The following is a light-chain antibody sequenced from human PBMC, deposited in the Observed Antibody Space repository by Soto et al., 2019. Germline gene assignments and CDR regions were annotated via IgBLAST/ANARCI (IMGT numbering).Light chain of an antibody. CDR2: GAS. V-gene: IGKV3-20*01. Sequence: EILLTQSPGTLSLSPGERATLSCRASQTVSSSYLAWYQQKPGQAPRVLIYGASSRATGIPDRFSGSGSGTDFTLTISRLEPEDFAVYYCHQYGSSPYTFGQGTRLEIK. CDR3: HQYGSSPYT. CDR1: QTVSSSY. J-gene: IGKJ5*01.